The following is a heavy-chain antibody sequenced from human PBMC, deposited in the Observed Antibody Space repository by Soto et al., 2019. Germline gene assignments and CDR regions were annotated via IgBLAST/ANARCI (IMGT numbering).Heavy chain of an antibody. D-gene: IGHD3-22*01. J-gene: IGHJ5*02. CDR2: INHSGST. V-gene: IGHV4-34*01. CDR3: ARGISRSGYYPRVWWFDP. Sequence: PSETLSLTCAVYGGSFSGYYWSWIRQPPGKGLEWIGEINHSGSTNYNPSLKSRVTISVDTSKNQFSLKLSSVTAADTAVYYCARGISRSGYYPRVWWFDPWGQGTLVTVSS. CDR1: GGSFSGYY.